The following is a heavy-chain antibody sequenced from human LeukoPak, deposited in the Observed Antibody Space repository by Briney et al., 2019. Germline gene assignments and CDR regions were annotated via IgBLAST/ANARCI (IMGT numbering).Heavy chain of an antibody. V-gene: IGHV3-30*02. D-gene: IGHD3-22*01. J-gene: IGHJ4*02. CDR2: IRYDGSNK. CDR1: GFTFSSYG. Sequence: GGSLRLSCAASGFTFSSYGMHWVRQAPGKGLEWVAFIRYDGSNKYYADSVKGRFTISRDNSKNTLYLQMNSLRAEDTAVYYCAKFGYYDSSGLGPYWGQGTLVTVSS. CDR3: AKFGYYDSSGLGPY.